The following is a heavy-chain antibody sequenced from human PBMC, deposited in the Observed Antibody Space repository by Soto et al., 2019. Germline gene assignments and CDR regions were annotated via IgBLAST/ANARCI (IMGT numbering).Heavy chain of an antibody. CDR2: ISSSSSYI. CDR1: GFTFSSYI. D-gene: IGHD3-3*01. V-gene: IGHV3-21*01. Sequence: GGSLRLSCAASGFTFSSYIMNWVRQAPGKGLEWVSSISSSSSYIYYADSVKGRFTISRDNAKNSLYLQMNSLRAEDTAVYYCARDTDFWSGYIWYYYGMDVWGQGPT. CDR3: ARDTDFWSGYIWYYYGMDV. J-gene: IGHJ6*02.